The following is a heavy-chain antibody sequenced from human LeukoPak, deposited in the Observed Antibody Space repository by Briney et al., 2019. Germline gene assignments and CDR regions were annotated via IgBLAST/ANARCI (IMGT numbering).Heavy chain of an antibody. V-gene: IGHV1-8*01. CDR2: MNPNSGNT. J-gene: IGHJ4*02. D-gene: IGHD4-23*01. Sequence: GASVKVSCKASGYTFTTYDINWVRQATGQGLEWMGWMNPNSGNTGYAQKFQGRVTMTRNTSISTAYMELSSLKSEDTAVYYCARDIPTVVTPGGFDYWGQGTLVTVSS. CDR1: GYTFTTYD. CDR3: ARDIPTVVTPGGFDY.